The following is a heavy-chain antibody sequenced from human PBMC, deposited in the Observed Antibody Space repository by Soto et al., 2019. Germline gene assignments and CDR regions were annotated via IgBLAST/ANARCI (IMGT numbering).Heavy chain of an antibody. Sequence: QITLKESGPTLVKPTQTLTLTCTFSGLSLSTSGVGVGWIRQPPGKALEWLALINWEDAKRYRPSLKSRLTITKDTSKNQVVLIMTNMDPVDTVTYYCAHRQHQQGQTVGDAFDIWGQGTMVTVSS. J-gene: IGHJ3*02. CDR2: INWEDAK. CDR3: AHRQHQQGQTVGDAFDI. CDR1: GLSLSTSGVG. D-gene: IGHD3-16*01. V-gene: IGHV2-5*02.